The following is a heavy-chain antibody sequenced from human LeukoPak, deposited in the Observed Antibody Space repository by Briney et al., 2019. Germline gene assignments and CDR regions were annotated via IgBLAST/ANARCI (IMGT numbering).Heavy chain of an antibody. CDR2: ISSSSSTK. CDR3: AARITMVRGVIIGAEYFQH. Sequence: HPGGSLRLSCAASGFTFSSYSMNWVRQAPGKGLEWVSYISSSSSTKYYADSVKGRFTISRDNAKNSLYLQMNSLRAEDTAVYYCAARITMVRGVIIGAEYFQHWGQGTLVTVSS. D-gene: IGHD3-10*01. J-gene: IGHJ1*01. V-gene: IGHV3-48*04. CDR1: GFTFSSYS.